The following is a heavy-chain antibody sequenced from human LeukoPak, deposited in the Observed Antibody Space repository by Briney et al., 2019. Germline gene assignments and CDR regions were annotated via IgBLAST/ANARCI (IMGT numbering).Heavy chain of an antibody. D-gene: IGHD3-22*01. CDR1: GGSISSGGYY. Sequence: SETLSLTCTVSGGSISSGGYYWSWIRQHPGKGLEWIGYIYYSGSTCYNPSLKSRVTISVDTSKNQFSLKLSSVTAADTAVYYCARDGYYYDSSGSRRGAIDIWGQGTMVTVSS. J-gene: IGHJ3*02. CDR3: ARDGYYYDSSGSRRGAIDI. CDR2: IYYSGST. V-gene: IGHV4-31*03.